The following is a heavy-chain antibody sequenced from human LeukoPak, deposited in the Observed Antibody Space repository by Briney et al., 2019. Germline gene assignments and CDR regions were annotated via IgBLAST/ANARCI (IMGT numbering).Heavy chain of an antibody. CDR1: GGTFSSYA. J-gene: IGHJ4*02. Sequence: GASVKVSCKASGGTFSSYAISWVRQAPGQGLEWMGGIIPIFGTANYAQKFQGRVTITADESTSTAYMELSSLRSEDTAVYYCARSSGGIQLWFLGYWGQGTLVTVSS. CDR2: IIPIFGTA. D-gene: IGHD5-18*01. V-gene: IGHV1-69*13. CDR3: ARSSGGIQLWFLGY.